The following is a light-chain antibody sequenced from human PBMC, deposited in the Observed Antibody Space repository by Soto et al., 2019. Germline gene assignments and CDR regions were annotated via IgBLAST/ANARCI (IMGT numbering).Light chain of an antibody. Sequence: AIQLNQSPSSLSASLGDRVTITCRASQGISSALAWYQQKPGKAPKLLIYDASSLESGVPSRVSGSGSGTDFTLTISSLQPEDFATCYYQQLNSYPPYTVVQGTQLEIK. J-gene: IGKJ2*01. CDR3: QQLNSYPPYT. CDR2: DAS. CDR1: QGISSA. V-gene: IGKV1-13*02.